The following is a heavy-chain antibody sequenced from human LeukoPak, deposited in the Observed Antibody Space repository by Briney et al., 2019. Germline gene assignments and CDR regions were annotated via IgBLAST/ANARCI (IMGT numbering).Heavy chain of an antibody. CDR3: ARVSTLLWQGYYYYMDV. V-gene: IGHV3-48*03. J-gene: IGHJ6*03. D-gene: IGHD2/OR15-2a*01. CDR2: ISTSGTTI. CDR1: GFSFSSFE. Sequence: GGSLRLSCAASGFSFSSFEMNWVRQAAGTGLEWISYISTSGTTIYYADSVKGRFTISRDNAKNSLYLQMNSLRAEDTAVYYCARVSTLLWQGYYYYMDVWGKGTTVTVSS.